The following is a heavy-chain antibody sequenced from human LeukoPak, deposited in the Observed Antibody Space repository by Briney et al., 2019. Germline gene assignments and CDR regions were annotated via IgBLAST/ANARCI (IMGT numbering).Heavy chain of an antibody. V-gene: IGHV3-7*01. CDR3: ARGTTGY. CDR2: IKEDGSEK. CDR1: GFTFSTCW. J-gene: IGHJ4*02. D-gene: IGHD1-1*01. Sequence: PGGSLRLSCAASGFTFSTCWMSWVRQAPGKGPEWLANIKEDGSEKYYVDSVKGRFSISRDNAKNSLYLHMNSLRAEDTAVYYCARGTTGYWGQGALVTVSS.